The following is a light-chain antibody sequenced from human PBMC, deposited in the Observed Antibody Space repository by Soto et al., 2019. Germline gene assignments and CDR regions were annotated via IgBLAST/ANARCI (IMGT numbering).Light chain of an antibody. CDR3: SSYAGNNNVV. J-gene: IGLJ2*01. V-gene: IGLV2-8*01. CDR2: EVS. CDR1: SSDVGGYNY. Sequence: QSVLTQPPSTSGSPGQSVTISCTGTSSDVGGYNYVFWYQHHPGKAPKLLISEVSKRPSGVPDRFSGSKSGNTASLTVSGLQADDEADYYCSSYAGNNNVVFGGGTKVTVL.